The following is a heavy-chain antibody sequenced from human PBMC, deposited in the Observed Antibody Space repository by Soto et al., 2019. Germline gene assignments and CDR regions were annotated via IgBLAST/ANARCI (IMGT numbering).Heavy chain of an antibody. CDR1: GFAFTSYS. V-gene: IGHV3-21*06. CDR3: ARRRTRTGPTCYGGGDY. D-gene: IGHD2-8*02. J-gene: IGHJ4*02. Sequence: EVQLVESGGGLVKPGGSLRLSCAASGFAFTSYSMNWIRQAPGKGLEWVSSISSDYNYIYYADSVKGRFTISRDNAKDSVWLQMNSLKTEDTAVYYCARRRTRTGPTCYGGGDYWGQGTLVAVSS. CDR2: ISSDYNYI.